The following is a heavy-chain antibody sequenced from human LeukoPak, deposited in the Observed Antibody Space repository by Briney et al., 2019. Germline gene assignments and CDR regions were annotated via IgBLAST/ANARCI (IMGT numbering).Heavy chain of an antibody. CDR3: ARDRSQYSYGSGWYYMDV. J-gene: IGHJ6*03. CDR1: GGTFSSYA. Sequence: SVKVSCKASGGTFSSYAISWVRQAPGQGLEWMGGIIPIFGTANYAQKFQGRVTITADESTSTAYMELSSLRSEDTAVYYCARDRSQYSYGSGWYYMDVWGKGTTVTVSS. CDR2: IIPIFGTA. V-gene: IGHV1-69*13. D-gene: IGHD5-18*01.